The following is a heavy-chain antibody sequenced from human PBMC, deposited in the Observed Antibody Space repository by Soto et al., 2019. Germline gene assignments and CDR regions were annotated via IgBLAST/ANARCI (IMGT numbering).Heavy chain of an antibody. CDR2: IIPIFGTA. J-gene: IGHJ6*02. Sequence: SVKVSCKASGGTFSSYAISWVRQAPGRGLEWMGGIIPIFGTANYAQKFQGRVTITADESTSTAYMELSSLRSEDTAVYYCARGNRYCSSTSCYSAMDVWGQGTTVTVSS. CDR1: GGTFSSYA. D-gene: IGHD2-2*01. CDR3: ARGNRYCSSTSCYSAMDV. V-gene: IGHV1-69*13.